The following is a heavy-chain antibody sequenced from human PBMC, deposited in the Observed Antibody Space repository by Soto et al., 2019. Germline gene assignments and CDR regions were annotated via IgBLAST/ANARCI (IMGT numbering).Heavy chain of an antibody. CDR1: GGSISSYNYY. D-gene: IGHD6-19*01. Sequence: SETLSLTCTVSGGSISSYNYYWTWIRQPPGKGLEWIGYVYYSQNTNYNPSLQSRVTISVDTSNNQFSLNLSSVTAADTAVYYCAREIRNSDGWYYFDFWGQGTLVTVSS. V-gene: IGHV4-61*01. CDR2: VYYSQNT. J-gene: IGHJ4*02. CDR3: AREIRNSDGWYYFDF.